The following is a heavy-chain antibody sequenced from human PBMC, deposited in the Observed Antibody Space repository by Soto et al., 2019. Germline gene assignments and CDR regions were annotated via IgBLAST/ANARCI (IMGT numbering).Heavy chain of an antibody. CDR3: ARDLLGTGKYNWFDP. Sequence: GGSLRLSCAASGFTFSSYAMHWVRQAPGKGLEWVAVISYDGSNKYYADSVKGRFTISRDNSKNTLYLQMNSLRAEDTAVYYCARDLLGTGKYNWFDPLGQGTLVTVSS. D-gene: IGHD7-27*01. J-gene: IGHJ5*02. CDR1: GFTFSSYA. V-gene: IGHV3-30*04. CDR2: ISYDGSNK.